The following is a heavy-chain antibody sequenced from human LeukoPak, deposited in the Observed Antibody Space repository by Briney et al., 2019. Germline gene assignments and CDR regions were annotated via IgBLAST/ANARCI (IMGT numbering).Heavy chain of an antibody. CDR1: GGSISSSSYY. D-gene: IGHD1-14*01. CDR2: IYYSGST. CDR3: ARAHRLNWFDP. Sequence: PSETLSLTCTVSGGSISSSSYYWGWIRQPPGKGLEWIGSIYYSGSTYYNPSLKSRVTISVDTSKNQFSLKLSSVTAADTAVYYCARAHRLNWFDPWGQGTLVTVSS. J-gene: IGHJ5*02. V-gene: IGHV4-39*07.